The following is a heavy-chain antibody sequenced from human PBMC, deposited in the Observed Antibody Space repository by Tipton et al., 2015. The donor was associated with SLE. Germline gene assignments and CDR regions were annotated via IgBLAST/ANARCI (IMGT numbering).Heavy chain of an antibody. V-gene: IGHV3-23*01. D-gene: IGHD3-22*01. J-gene: IGHJ5*02. CDR3: ARDPEGAYYYENWFDP. Sequence: GSLRLSCADSGFTFSKYAMSWVRQAPGKGLEWVSSIVSSGGSTYYADSVKGRFTISRDNSKNVLFLQMNSLRAEDTAVYYCARDPEGAYYYENWFDPWGQGTLVTVSS. CDR2: IVSSGGST. CDR1: GFTFSKYA.